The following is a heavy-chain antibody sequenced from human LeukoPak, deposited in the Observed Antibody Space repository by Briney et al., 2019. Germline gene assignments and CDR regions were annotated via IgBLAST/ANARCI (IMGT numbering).Heavy chain of an antibody. D-gene: IGHD1-26*01. CDR3: ARERVGEPASYYYYGMDV. CDR1: GYTFTAYY. Sequence: GASVKVSCKASGYTFTAYYLHWVRQAPGQGLEWMGWINPNTGGAKYAQKFQGRVTMTRDTSISTAYMELSRLRSDDTAVYYCARERVGEPASYYYYGMDVWGQGTTVTVSS. CDR2: INPNTGGA. V-gene: IGHV1-2*02. J-gene: IGHJ6*02.